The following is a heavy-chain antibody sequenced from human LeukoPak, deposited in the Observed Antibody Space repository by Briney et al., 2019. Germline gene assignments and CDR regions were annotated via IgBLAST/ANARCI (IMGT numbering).Heavy chain of an antibody. Sequence: SETLSLTCTVSGGSISSYYWSWIRQAPGKGLEWIGFAHYSGSTNYNPSLKSRVTISVDTSKSQFSLKLISVTAADTAVYYCASKMSTYWFFDVWGRGTLVTVSS. V-gene: IGHV4-59*01. CDR1: GGSISSYY. CDR2: AHYSGST. D-gene: IGHD5-24*01. CDR3: ASKMSTYWFFDV. J-gene: IGHJ2*01.